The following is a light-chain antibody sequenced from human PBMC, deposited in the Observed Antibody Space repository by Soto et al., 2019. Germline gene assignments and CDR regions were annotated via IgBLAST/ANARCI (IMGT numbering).Light chain of an antibody. J-gene: IGLJ3*02. CDR1: SSDVGANNY. CDR3: SSYAGRNDFGV. Sequence: QSALTQPTSASGSPGQSVTISCTGTSSDVGANNYVSWYQQHPGQAPKLIIHEVDQRPSGVPDRFAGSKSGNTASLTVSGLQAEDEAVYYCSSYAGRNDFGVFGGWTKLTVL. V-gene: IGLV2-8*01. CDR2: EVD.